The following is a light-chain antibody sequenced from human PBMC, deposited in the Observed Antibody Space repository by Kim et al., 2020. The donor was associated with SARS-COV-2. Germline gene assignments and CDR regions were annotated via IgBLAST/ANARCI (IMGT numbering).Light chain of an antibody. CDR3: CSYAGRTTYV. CDR1: SSDVGNYNL. Sequence: QSALTQPASVSGSPGQSITISCTGSSSDVGNYNLVSWYQHHPGKAPKLVLYEVNQRPSGISGRFSGSKSGNTASLTISGLQTEDEAEYFCCSYAGRTTYVFGTGTKVTVL. CDR2: EVN. V-gene: IGLV2-23*02. J-gene: IGLJ1*01.